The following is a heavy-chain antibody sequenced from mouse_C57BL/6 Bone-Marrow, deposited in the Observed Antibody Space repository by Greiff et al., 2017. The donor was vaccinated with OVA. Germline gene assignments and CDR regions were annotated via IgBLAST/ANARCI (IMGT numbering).Heavy chain of an antibody. J-gene: IGHJ2*01. CDR3: ARRKYYYGSSYVDY. V-gene: IGHV1-64*01. Sequence: QVQLQQPGAELVKPGASVKLSCKASGYTFTSYWMHWVKQRPGQGLEWIGMIHPNSGSTNYNEKFKSKATLTVDKSSSTAYMQLSSLTSEDSAVYYCARRKYYYGSSYVDYWGQGTTLTVSS. CDR1: GYTFTSYW. D-gene: IGHD1-1*01. CDR2: IHPNSGST.